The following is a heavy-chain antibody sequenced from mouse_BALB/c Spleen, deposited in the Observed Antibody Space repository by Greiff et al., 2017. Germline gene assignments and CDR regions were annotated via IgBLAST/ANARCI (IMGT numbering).Heavy chain of an antibody. CDR1: GFTFSSFG. Sequence: DVMLVESGGGLVQPGGSRKLSCAASGFTFSSFGMHWVRQAPEKGLEWVAYISSGSSTIYYADTVKGRFTISRDNPKNTLFLQMTSLRSEDTAMYYCAREGNYDYAMDYWGQGTSVTVSS. J-gene: IGHJ4*01. CDR3: AREGNYDYAMDY. CDR2: ISSGSSTI. D-gene: IGHD2-1*01. V-gene: IGHV5-17*02.